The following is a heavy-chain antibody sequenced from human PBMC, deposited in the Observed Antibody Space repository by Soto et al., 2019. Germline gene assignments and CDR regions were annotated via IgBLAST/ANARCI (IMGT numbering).Heavy chain of an antibody. J-gene: IGHJ4*02. CDR1: GGYITSSEYS. D-gene: IGHD6-6*01. CDR3: ARDQYRRSYPYYFDS. V-gene: IGHV4-30-2*01. CDR2: IYHTGTL. Sequence: SETLSLTCNVSGGYITSSEYSWNWIRQPPVKGLEWIGFIYHTGTLYYSRSLKSRVTISLDRSENLFSPKLRSVTAADTAVYFCARDQYRRSYPYYFDSWGQGTLVTAPQ.